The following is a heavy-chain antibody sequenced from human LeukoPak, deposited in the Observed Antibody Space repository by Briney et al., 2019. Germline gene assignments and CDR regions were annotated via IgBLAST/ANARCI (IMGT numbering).Heavy chain of an antibody. V-gene: IGHV3-21*01. CDR2: SNSGDYI. Sequence: SNSGDYISYGDSLKGRFTIARDNAKNSLFLQMSSLRAEDTAVYYCAREMYAGWYFAFDIWGQGTMVTVSS. CDR3: AREMYAGWYFAFDI. J-gene: IGHJ3*02. D-gene: IGHD6-19*01.